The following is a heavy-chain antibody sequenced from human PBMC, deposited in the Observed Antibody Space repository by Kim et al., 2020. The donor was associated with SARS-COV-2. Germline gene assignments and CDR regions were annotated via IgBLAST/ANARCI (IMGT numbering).Heavy chain of an antibody. J-gene: IGHJ6*01. CDR1: GFTFSSYS. V-gene: IGHV3-21*04. CDR2: ISSSRNYI. D-gene: IGHD3-3*02. Sequence: GGSLRLSCEDSGFTFSSYSMNWLRQAPGKGLEWVASISSSRNYISYADSVKGRFTISRDNAKFSLDLQMKSLKAEDTAIYYCARDQPISKHDTDGSYY. CDR3: ARDQPISKHDTDGSYY.